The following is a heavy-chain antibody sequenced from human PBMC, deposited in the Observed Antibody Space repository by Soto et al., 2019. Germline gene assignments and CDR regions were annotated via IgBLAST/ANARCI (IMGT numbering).Heavy chain of an antibody. CDR1: GGTFSSYA. V-gene: IGHV1-69*06. Sequence: SAKVSCKASGGTFSSYAISWVRQAPGQGLEWMGGIIPIFGTANYAQKFQGRVTITADKSTSTAYMELSSLRSEDTAVYYCARAREYSSSPEPLIYGMDVWGQGTTVTVSS. CDR2: IIPIFGTA. J-gene: IGHJ6*02. D-gene: IGHD6-6*01. CDR3: ARAREYSSSPEPLIYGMDV.